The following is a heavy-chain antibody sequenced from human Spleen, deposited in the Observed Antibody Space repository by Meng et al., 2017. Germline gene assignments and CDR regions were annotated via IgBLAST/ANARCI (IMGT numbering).Heavy chain of an antibody. J-gene: IGHJ6*02. V-gene: IGHV3-48*04. CDR1: GFTFSSYS. D-gene: IGHD1-1*01. Sequence: GGSLRLSCAASGFTFSSYSMNWVRQAPGKGPEWVSYISSSGATIYYADSVKGRFTISRDNAKNSLYLQMNSLRVEDTAVYYCASGVGIGSMDVWGQGTTVTVSS. CDR2: ISSSGATI. CDR3: ASGVGIGSMDV.